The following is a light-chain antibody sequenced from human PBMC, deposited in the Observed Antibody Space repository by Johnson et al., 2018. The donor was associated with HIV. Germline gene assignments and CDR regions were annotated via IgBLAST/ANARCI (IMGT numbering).Light chain of an antibody. V-gene: IGLV1-51*01. CDR1: SSTIGNKY. CDR3: GSWDSSLSAHYV. J-gene: IGLJ1*01. Sequence: QSVLTQPPSVSAAPGQKVTISCSGSSSTIGNKYVSWYQHFPETAPKLLIYDNNKRPSGIPDRFSASKSGTSATLGITALQPGDEAAYYCGSWDSSLSAHYVFGTGTKVTVL. CDR2: DNN.